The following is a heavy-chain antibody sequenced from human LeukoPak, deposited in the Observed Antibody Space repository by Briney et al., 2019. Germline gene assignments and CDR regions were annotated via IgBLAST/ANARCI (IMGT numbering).Heavy chain of an antibody. CDR3: ARDTNARGFGGVAYFDY. CDR2: IYSGGGT. D-gene: IGHD3-10*01. Sequence: GGSLRLSCEVSGFSVSSNYMSWVRQAPGKGLEWVSVIYSGGGTEYGDSVKGRFTISRDISKNTLFLQINGLRAEDTAVYYCARDTNARGFGGVAYFDYWGQGTLVTVSS. CDR1: GFSVSSNY. V-gene: IGHV3-53*01. J-gene: IGHJ4*02.